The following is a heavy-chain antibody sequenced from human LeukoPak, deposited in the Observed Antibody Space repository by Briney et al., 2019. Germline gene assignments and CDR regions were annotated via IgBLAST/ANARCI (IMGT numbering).Heavy chain of an antibody. D-gene: IGHD1-26*01. Sequence: ASVKVSCKASGYTFTGYYMHWVRQAPGQGLEWMGWINPNSGGTNYAQKFQGRVTMTRDTSISTACMELSRLRSDDTAVYYCANARGSGEYTELRGVWFDPWGQGTLVTVSS. J-gene: IGHJ5*02. CDR3: ANARGSGEYTELRGVWFDP. CDR1: GYTFTGYY. CDR2: INPNSGGT. V-gene: IGHV1-2*02.